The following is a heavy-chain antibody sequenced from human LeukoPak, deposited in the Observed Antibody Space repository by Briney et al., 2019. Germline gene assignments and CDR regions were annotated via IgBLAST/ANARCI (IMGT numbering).Heavy chain of an antibody. CDR3: ARERDYDTYFDY. V-gene: IGHV3-53*01. D-gene: IGHD3-22*01. J-gene: IGHJ4*02. CDR1: GFGVSVHQ. Sequence: GGSLRLSCAVSGFGVSVHQMAWVRQAPGKGLEWVSVRQPGNVSYYADSVKGRFTTSTDNSKNILYLQIKDLRAEDTALYYCARERDYDTYFDYWGQGTLVIVSS. CDR2: RQPGNVS.